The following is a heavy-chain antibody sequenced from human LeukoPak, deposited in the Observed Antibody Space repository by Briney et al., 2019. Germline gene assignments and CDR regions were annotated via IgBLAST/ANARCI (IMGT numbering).Heavy chain of an antibody. D-gene: IGHD3-3*01. CDR3: ARDLEVGYRYFDY. J-gene: IGHJ4*02. Sequence: PGGSLRLSCAASRHTLSSYWMSWVRRAPGKGLERVDNIKQDESEKYYVDSEKGRFTISRDNAKNSLYLQMNSLRAEDTAVYYCARDLEVGYRYFDYWGQGTLVTVSS. CDR1: RHTLSSYW. CDR2: IKQDESEK. V-gene: IGHV3-7*01.